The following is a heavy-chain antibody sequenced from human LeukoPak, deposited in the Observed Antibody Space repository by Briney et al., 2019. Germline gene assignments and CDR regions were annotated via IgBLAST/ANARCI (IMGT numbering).Heavy chain of an antibody. D-gene: IGHD3-10*01. CDR3: AKDLNDVWFGELLAVNVVYED. Sequence: GGSLRLSCAASGFTFSSYGMHWVRQAPGKGLEWVAFIRYDGSNKYYADSVKGRFTISRDNSKNTLYLQMNSLRAEDTAVYYCAKDLNDVWFGELLAVNVVYEDWGQGTLVTVSS. CDR2: IRYDGSNK. J-gene: IGHJ4*02. CDR1: GFTFSSYG. V-gene: IGHV3-30*02.